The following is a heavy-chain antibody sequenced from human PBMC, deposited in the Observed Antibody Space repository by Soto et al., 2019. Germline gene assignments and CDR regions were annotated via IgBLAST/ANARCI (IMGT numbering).Heavy chain of an antibody. CDR1: GFTFSDHY. J-gene: IGHJ4*02. V-gene: IGHV3-72*01. D-gene: IGHD3-16*01. CDR2: TRDKTNSYTT. CDR3: ARATVGTYYFDY. Sequence: PGGSLRLSCAASGFTFSDHYMDWVRQAPGKGLEWVGRTRDKTNSYTTEYAASVKGRFTISRDDSKSSLYLQMNSLKTEDTAVYYCARATVGTYYFDYWGQGTLVTVYS.